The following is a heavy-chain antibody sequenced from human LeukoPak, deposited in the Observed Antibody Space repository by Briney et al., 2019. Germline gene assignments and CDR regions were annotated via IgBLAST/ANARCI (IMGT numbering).Heavy chain of an antibody. CDR3: ARDRAPKTVTSEIDAFDI. Sequence: ASVKVSCKASEYTFASYAIHWVRQAPGQSLEWMGWINAGNGNTKYSQEFQGRVTITRDTSANTVYMELSSLRSEDMAVYYCARDRAPKTVTSEIDAFDIWGKGTTVTVSS. V-gene: IGHV1-3*03. D-gene: IGHD4-17*01. J-gene: IGHJ3*02. CDR2: INAGNGNT. CDR1: EYTFASYA.